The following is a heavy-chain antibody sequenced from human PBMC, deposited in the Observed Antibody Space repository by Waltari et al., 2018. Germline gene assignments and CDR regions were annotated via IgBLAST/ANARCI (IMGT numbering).Heavy chain of an antibody. J-gene: IGHJ4*02. V-gene: IGHV3-74*01. D-gene: IGHD7-27*01. Sequence: EVQLVESGGGLVQPGGSLRLSCAASGFSFSNHWLPWVRQAPGKGLVWVSSITSDGSSTNYADSVKGRFTISRDNAKNTLYLQMNSLRAEDTAVYYCARSPDWGSVRFDYWGQGTLVTVSS. CDR2: ITSDGSST. CDR1: GFSFSNHW. CDR3: ARSPDWGSVRFDY.